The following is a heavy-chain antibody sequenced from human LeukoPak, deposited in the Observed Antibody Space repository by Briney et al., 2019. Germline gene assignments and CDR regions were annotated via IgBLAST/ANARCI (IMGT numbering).Heavy chain of an antibody. J-gene: IGHJ1*01. V-gene: IGHV1-24*01. Sequence: GASVKVSCKVYGYILTELSMHWVRQAPGKGLEWMGGFDPEDGETIYAQKFQGRFTMTEDTSTDTAYMELSSLRSEDTAVYYCATHSGAYYYVNPLWQHWGQGTLVTVSS. D-gene: IGHD3-22*01. CDR1: GYILTELS. CDR2: FDPEDGET. CDR3: ATHSGAYYYVNPLWQH.